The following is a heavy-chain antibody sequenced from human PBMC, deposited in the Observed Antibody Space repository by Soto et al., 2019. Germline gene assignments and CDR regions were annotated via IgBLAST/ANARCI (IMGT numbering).Heavy chain of an antibody. D-gene: IGHD5-18*01. J-gene: IGHJ5*02. CDR2: IYYSGST. Sequence: SSETLSLTCTVSGGSVSSGDYYWSWIRQPPGKGLEWIGYIYYSGSTNYNPSLKSRVSISLDTSKNQFSLRLTSVTAADTAVYYCARIPVDTYMINWFDPWGQGTLVTVPQ. CDR1: GGSVSSGDYY. CDR3: ARIPVDTYMINWFDP. V-gene: IGHV4-61*08.